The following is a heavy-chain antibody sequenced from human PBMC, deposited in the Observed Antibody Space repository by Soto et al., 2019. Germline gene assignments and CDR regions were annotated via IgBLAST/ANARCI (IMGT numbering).Heavy chain of an antibody. J-gene: IGHJ3*02. CDR1: GYTFTSYA. D-gene: IGHD3-22*01. V-gene: IGHV1-3*01. Sequence: ASVKVSCKASGYTFTSYAMHLVRQAPGQRLEWMGWINAGNGNTKYSQKFQGRVTITRDTSASTAYMELSSLRSEDTAVYYCARGRGYYDSSGYYPDAFDIWGQGTMVTVSS. CDR3: ARGRGYYDSSGYYPDAFDI. CDR2: INAGNGNT.